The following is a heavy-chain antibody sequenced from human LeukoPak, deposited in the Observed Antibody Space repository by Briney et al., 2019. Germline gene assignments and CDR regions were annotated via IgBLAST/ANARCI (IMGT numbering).Heavy chain of an antibody. CDR1: GIRFSSFA. D-gene: IGHD3-16*01. CDR2: IRGNGET. V-gene: IGHV3-23*01. CDR3: AKASWVSSTDAVR. J-gene: IGHJ4*02. Sequence: GGSLKLSAAPPGIRFSSFAISWGPRGLARGLKGVSSIRGNGETFYADSVKGRFTLSSDSSRNTVYFQLNNLRVEDTAIYYCAKASWVSSTDAVRWGQGTLVTVSS.